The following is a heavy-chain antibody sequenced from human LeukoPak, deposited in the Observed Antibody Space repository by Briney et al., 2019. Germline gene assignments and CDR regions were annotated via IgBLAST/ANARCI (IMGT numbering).Heavy chain of an antibody. CDR2: VSYSGNT. D-gene: IGHD1-14*01. J-gene: IGHJ4*02. CDR3: ARVTTVNTGDFDY. CDR1: GGSLSNFY. Sequence: SETLSLTCTVSGGSLSNFYWSWIRQPPGKGLEWIGYVSYSGNTNYNPSLKSRVTISVDTSKNQFSLKLNSVTAADTAVYYCARVTTVNTGDFDYWGQGTLVTVSS. V-gene: IGHV4-59*01.